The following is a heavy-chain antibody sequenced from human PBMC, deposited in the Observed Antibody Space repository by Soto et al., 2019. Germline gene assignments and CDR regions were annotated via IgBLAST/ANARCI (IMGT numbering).Heavy chain of an antibody. J-gene: IGHJ5*02. D-gene: IGHD3-3*01. CDR3: ARGGTPTNSGRIVWFDP. CDR1: GGTFSSYA. V-gene: IGHV1-69*06. CDR2: IIPIFGTA. Sequence: QVQLVQSGAEVQKPGSSVKVSCKASGGTFSSYAISWVRQAPGQGLEWMGGIIPIFGTANYAQKFQGRVTITEDKSPSTAYMELSSLRSEDTAVYYRARGGTPTNSGRIVWFDPWGQGTLVTVSS.